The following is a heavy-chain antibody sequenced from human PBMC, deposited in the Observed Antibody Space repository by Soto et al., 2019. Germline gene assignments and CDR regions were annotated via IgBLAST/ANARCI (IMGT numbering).Heavy chain of an antibody. V-gene: IGHV3-21*01. CDR2: ISSSSSYI. D-gene: IGHD6-13*01. CDR3: AKDVYSISRHYGMDV. Sequence: PGGSLRLSCAASGFIFSTYSMNWVRQAPGKGLEWVSCISSSSSYIYYADSVKGRFTISRDNAKNSLYLQMNSLRAEDTAVYYCAKDVYSISRHYGMDVWGRGTTVTVSS. CDR1: GFIFSTYS. J-gene: IGHJ6*02.